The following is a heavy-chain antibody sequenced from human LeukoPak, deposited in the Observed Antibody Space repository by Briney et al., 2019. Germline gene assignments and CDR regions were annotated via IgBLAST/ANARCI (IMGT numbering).Heavy chain of an antibody. CDR1: GGSISSYY. Sequence: KPSETLSLTCTVPGGSISSYYLSWVRQPARGGLEWIGRIYTSGSTDYNPSLNSRVTMSVDTSKNQFSLKLSSVTAADTAVYYCARDRGYYDSSGYYAFDIWGQGTMVTVSS. CDR2: IYTSGST. D-gene: IGHD3-22*01. J-gene: IGHJ3*02. V-gene: IGHV4-4*07. CDR3: ARDRGYYDSSGYYAFDI.